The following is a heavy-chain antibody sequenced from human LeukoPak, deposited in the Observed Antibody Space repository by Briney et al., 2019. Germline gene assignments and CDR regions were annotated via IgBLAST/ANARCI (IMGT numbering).Heavy chain of an antibody. J-gene: IGHJ4*02. D-gene: IGHD3-3*01. CDR3: ARDRDFWSGYYAIGGFDY. CDR2: IIPIFGTA. V-gene: IGHV1-69*05. Sequence: GASVKGSCKASGGTFSSYAISWVRQAPGQGLEWMGRIIPIFGTANYAQKIQGRVTITTDESTSTAYMALSSLRSEDTAVYYCARDRDFWSGYYAIGGFDYWGQGTLVTVSS. CDR1: GGTFSSYA.